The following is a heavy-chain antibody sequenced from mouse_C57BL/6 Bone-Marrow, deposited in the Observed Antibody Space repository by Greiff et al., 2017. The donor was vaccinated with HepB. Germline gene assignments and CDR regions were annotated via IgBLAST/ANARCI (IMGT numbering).Heavy chain of an antibody. J-gene: IGHJ2*01. CDR2: IHPNSGST. Sequence: QVQLQQPGAELVKPGASVKLSCKASGYTFTSYWMHWVKQRPGQGLEWIGMIHPNSGSTNYNEKFKRKATLTVEKSSSTAYMELRSLTSEDAAVYFCARFGGHLRGYFDYWGQGTTLTVSS. CDR3: ARFGGHLRGYFDY. CDR1: GYTFTSYW. V-gene: IGHV1-64*01.